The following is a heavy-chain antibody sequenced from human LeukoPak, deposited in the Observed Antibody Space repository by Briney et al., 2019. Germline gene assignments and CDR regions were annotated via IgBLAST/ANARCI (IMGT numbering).Heavy chain of an antibody. CDR3: ARHNHLLRVLESPLDY. D-gene: IGHD3-3*01. CDR1: GGSVSSSSYY. V-gene: IGHV4-39*01. J-gene: IGHJ4*02. Sequence: SETLSLTCTVSGGSVSSSSYYWAWIRQSPGKGPEWIGSIDHSESTDYNPSLRSRVTISVDTSKNQLSLKVRSVTAADTAIYYCARHNHLLRVLESPLDYWGQGTLVTVSS. CDR2: IDHSEST.